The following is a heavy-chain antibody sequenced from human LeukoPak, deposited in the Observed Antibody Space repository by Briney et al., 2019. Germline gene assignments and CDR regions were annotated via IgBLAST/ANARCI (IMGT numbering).Heavy chain of an antibody. CDR3: ARHISSSWYAFDY. CDR1: GFTFSSYW. V-gene: IGHV3-74*01. J-gene: IGHJ4*02. CDR2: INSDGSST. D-gene: IGHD6-13*01. Sequence: GGSLRLSCAASGFTFSSYWMHWVRQAPGKGLVWVSRINSDGSSTSYADSVKGQFTISRDNAKNTLYLQMNSLRAEDTAVYYCARHISSSWYAFDYWGQGTLVTVSS.